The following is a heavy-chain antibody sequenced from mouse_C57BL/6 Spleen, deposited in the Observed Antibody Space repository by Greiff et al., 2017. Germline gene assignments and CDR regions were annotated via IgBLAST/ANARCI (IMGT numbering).Heavy chain of an antibody. V-gene: IGHV1-39*01. J-gene: IGHJ3*01. Sequence: VHVKQSGPELVKPGASVKISCKASGYSFTDYNMNWVKQSNGKSLEWIGVINPNYGTTSYNQKFKGKATLTVDQSSSTAYMQLNSLTSEDSAVYYCANSNYLAWFAYWGQGTLVTVSA. CDR2: INPNYGTT. CDR3: ANSNYLAWFAY. D-gene: IGHD2-5*01. CDR1: GYSFTDYN.